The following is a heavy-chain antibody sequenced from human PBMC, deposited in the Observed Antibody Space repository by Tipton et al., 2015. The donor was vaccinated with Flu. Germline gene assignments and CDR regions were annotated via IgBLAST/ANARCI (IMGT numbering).Heavy chain of an antibody. CDR2: IHRSGNT. D-gene: IGHD3-9*01. V-gene: IGHV4-38-2*02. J-gene: IGHJ6*02. Sequence: TLSLTCSVSGDSIGSDYYWGWIRQPPGKGLEWLGNIHRSGNTYYNSSLKSRVTISLDKSKNQFSLRLTSVTAADSAVYFCARDALSESIRYLALGMDVWGQGTTVTVSS. CDR3: ARDALSESIRYLALGMDV. CDR1: GDSIGSDYY.